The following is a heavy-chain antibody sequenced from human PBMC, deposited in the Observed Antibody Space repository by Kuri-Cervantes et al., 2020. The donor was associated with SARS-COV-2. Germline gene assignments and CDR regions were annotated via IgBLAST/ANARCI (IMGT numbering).Heavy chain of an antibody. J-gene: IGHJ4*02. CDR3: ARAEGRIQFQLFDY. CDR1: GYTFTGYY. Sequence: ASVKVSCKASGYTFTGYYMHWVRQAPGQGLEWMGWINPNSGGTNYAQKFQGRVTMTRDTSISTAYMELSRLRSDDTAVYYCARAEGRIQFQLFDYWGQGTLVTVSS. V-gene: IGHV1-2*02. CDR2: INPNSGGT. D-gene: IGHD2-2*01.